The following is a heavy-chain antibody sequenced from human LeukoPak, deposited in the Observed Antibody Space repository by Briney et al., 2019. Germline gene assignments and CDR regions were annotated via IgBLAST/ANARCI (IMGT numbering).Heavy chain of an antibody. Sequence: GGSLRLSCAASGFTVSSNYMSWVRQAPGKGLEWVSVIYSGGSTYYADSVKGRFTISRDNSKNTLYLQMNSLRAEDTAVYYCARAGSPRDGYNYCYYWGQGTLVTVSS. CDR3: ARAGSPRDGYNYCYY. J-gene: IGHJ4*02. D-gene: IGHD5-24*01. V-gene: IGHV3-66*01. CDR1: GFTVSSNY. CDR2: IYSGGST.